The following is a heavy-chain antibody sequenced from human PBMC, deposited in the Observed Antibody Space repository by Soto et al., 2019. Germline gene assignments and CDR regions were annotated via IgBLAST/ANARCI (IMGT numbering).Heavy chain of an antibody. D-gene: IGHD7-27*01. CDR1: GFLFRNYA. Sequence: EVRLVESGGGLVKPGGSLRLSCVGSGFLFRNYAMNWVRQAPGKGLEWLSHISTSGSHISDADSVKGRFTISRDNTKHTLYLQMNSRRADDTAVYYCASQPHWARPFESWCQGTLVNVSS. CDR3: ASQPHWARPFES. J-gene: IGHJ4*02. CDR2: ISTSGSHI. V-gene: IGHV3-48*03.